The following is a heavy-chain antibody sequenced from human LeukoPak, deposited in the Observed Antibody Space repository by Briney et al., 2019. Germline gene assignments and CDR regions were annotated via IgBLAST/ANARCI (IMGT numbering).Heavy chain of an antibody. CDR2: IYDSGIT. Sequence: TLSLTCAVSGGSINSGGYSWSWIRQPPGKGLEWIGYIYDSGITYYNPSLKSRVTISVDRSKNQFSLKLSSVTAADTAMYYCAGSGDYYFDYWGQGTLVTVSS. CDR3: AGSGDYYFDY. D-gene: IGHD7-27*01. J-gene: IGHJ4*02. CDR1: GGSINSGGYS. V-gene: IGHV4-30-2*01.